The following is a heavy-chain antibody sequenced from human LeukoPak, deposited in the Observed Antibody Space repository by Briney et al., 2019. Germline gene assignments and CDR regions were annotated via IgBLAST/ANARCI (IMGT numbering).Heavy chain of an antibody. V-gene: IGHV5-51*01. CDR2: IYPGDSDT. CDR3: ARESIVGATRNYFDY. J-gene: IGHJ4*02. Sequence: GESLKISCQGSGYSFTTYWIGWVRQMPGKGLEWMGIIYPGDSDTRYSPSFQGQVTISADKSISTAYLQWSSLKASDTAMYYCARESIVGATRNYFDYWGQGTLVTVSS. D-gene: IGHD1-26*01. CDR1: GYSFTTYW.